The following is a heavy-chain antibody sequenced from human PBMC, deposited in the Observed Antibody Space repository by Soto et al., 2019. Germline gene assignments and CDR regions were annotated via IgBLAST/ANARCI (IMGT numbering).Heavy chain of an antibody. J-gene: IGHJ3*02. CDR2: ISAYNGNT. D-gene: IGHD6-19*01. Sequence: ASVKVSCKASGYTFTSYGISWVRQAPGQGLEWMGWISAYNGNTNYAQKLQGRVTMTTDTSTSTAYMELRSLRSDDTAVYYCAYNPGIAVAGTGDDAFDIWGQGTMVTVSS. V-gene: IGHV1-18*01. CDR3: AYNPGIAVAGTGDDAFDI. CDR1: GYTFTSYG.